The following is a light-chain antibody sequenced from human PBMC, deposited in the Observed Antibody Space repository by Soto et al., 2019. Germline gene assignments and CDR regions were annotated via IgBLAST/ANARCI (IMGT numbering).Light chain of an antibody. J-gene: IGKJ1*01. CDR3: QQYNSGWT. CDR1: QSISRW. CDR2: KAS. V-gene: IGKV1-5*03. Sequence: DIQMALSPSTLSASVGDRVTLTCRASQSISRWLAWYQQKPGKAPNLLIYKASSLKSGVPSRFSGSGSRTEFTLTISSLQPDDYATYYSQQYNSGWTFGQGTKMEIK.